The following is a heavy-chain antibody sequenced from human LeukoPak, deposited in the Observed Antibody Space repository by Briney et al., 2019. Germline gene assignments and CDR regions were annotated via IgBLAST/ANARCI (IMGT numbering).Heavy chain of an antibody. J-gene: IGHJ4*02. CDR1: GFTFDDYA. D-gene: IGHD2-21*02. Sequence: GGSLRRSCAASGFTFDDYAMHWVRQAPGKGLEWVSGISWNSGSIGYADSVKGRFTISRDNAKNSLYLQMNSLRAEDTALYYCAKVICGGDCYSFDYWGQGTLVTVSS. CDR3: AKVICGGDCYSFDY. CDR2: ISWNSGSI. V-gene: IGHV3-9*01.